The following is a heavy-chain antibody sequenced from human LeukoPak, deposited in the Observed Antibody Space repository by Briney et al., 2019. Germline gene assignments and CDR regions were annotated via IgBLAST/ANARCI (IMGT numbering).Heavy chain of an antibody. CDR1: GYPFSSYR. J-gene: IGHJ4*02. V-gene: IGHV3-48*02. CDR2: ISVSGGVR. CDR3: ARDRGYFYHQLDY. D-gene: IGHD2-2*01. Sequence: GGSLRLSCVASGYPFSSYRMNWIRQAPGKGLEWVSYISVSGGVRSYADSVKGRFTISRDDARNSLYLQMNSLKDEDTAVYYCARDRGYFYHQLDYWGQGTLVTVSS.